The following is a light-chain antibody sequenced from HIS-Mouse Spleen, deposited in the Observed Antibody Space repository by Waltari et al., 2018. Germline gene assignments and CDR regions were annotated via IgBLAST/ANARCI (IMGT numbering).Light chain of an antibody. CDR1: NIGSKS. Sequence: SYVLTQPPSESVAPGKTARITCGGNNIGSKSGHWYQQKPGQAPVLVVYDDSDRPSGIPERFSGSNSGNTATLTISRVEAGDEADYYCQVWDSSSDHPYVFGTGTKVTVL. CDR3: QVWDSSSDHPYV. J-gene: IGLJ1*01. V-gene: IGLV3-21*03. CDR2: DDS.